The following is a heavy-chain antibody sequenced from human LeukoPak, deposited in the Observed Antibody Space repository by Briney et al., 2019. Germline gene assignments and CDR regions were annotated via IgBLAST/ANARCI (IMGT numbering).Heavy chain of an antibody. Sequence: AGGSLRLSCAASGFTFDDYGMSWVRQAPGKGLEWVSGINWNGGSTGYADSVKGRFTISRDNAKNPLYLQMNSLRAEDTALYYCARGSRYFDWLPPDYWGQGTLVTVSS. J-gene: IGHJ4*02. CDR3: ARGSRYFDWLPPDY. V-gene: IGHV3-20*04. CDR2: INWNGGST. D-gene: IGHD3-9*01. CDR1: GFTFDDYG.